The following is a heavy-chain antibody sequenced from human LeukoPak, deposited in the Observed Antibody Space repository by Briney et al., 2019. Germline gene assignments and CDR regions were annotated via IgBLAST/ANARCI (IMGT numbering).Heavy chain of an antibody. Sequence: PSETLSLTCTVSGGSISSSSYYWGWIRQPPGKGLEWIGSIYYSGSTYYNPSLKSRVTISVDASKNQFSLKLSSVTAADTAVYYCARLYSGSYFGAFDIWGQGTMVTVSS. CDR3: ARLYSGSYFGAFDI. J-gene: IGHJ3*02. D-gene: IGHD1-26*01. CDR1: GGSISSSSYY. CDR2: IYYSGST. V-gene: IGHV4-39*01.